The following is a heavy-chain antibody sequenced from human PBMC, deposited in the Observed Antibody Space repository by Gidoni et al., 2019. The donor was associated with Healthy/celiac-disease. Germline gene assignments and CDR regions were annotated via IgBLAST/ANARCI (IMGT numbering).Heavy chain of an antibody. CDR1: GYRFTSDW. CDR2: IYPGDSDT. V-gene: IGHV5-51*01. Sequence: EVQLVQSGAEVKKPGESLKISGKGSGYRFTSDWIGWVRQMPGKGLEWMGIIYPGDSDTRSSPSFQGQVTISADKSISTAYLQWSSLKASDTAMYYCATPSVGVRGARNYGMDVWGQGTTVTVSS. D-gene: IGHD3-10*01. CDR3: ATPSVGVRGARNYGMDV. J-gene: IGHJ6*02.